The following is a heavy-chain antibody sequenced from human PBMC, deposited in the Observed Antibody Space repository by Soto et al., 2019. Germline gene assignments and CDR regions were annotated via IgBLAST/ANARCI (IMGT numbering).Heavy chain of an antibody. CDR1: GGSISSSSYY. CDR2: IYYSGST. Sequence: PSETLSLTCTVSGGSISSSSYYWGWIRQPPGKGLEWIGSIYYSGSTYYNPSLKSRVTISVDTSKNQFSLKLSSVTAADTAVYYCARRRNGYAPDYWGQGTLVTVSS. V-gene: IGHV4-39*01. D-gene: IGHD5-12*01. CDR3: ARRRNGYAPDY. J-gene: IGHJ4*02.